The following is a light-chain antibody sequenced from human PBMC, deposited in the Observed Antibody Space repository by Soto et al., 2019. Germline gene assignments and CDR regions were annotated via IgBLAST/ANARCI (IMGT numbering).Light chain of an antibody. CDR2: EVN. J-gene: IGLJ1*01. Sequence: QSALTQPASVSGSPGQSITISCTGSSSDVGGYNYVSWYQQHPGKAPKVMIYEVNNRPSGVSNRFSGSKSGNTASLTISGLQADDEADYYCLSYAGSYNFVFGSGTKVTVL. V-gene: IGLV2-14*01. CDR1: SSDVGGYNY. CDR3: LSYAGSYNFV.